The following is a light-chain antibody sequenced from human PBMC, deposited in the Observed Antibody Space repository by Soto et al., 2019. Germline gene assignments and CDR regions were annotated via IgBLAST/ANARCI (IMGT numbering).Light chain of an antibody. CDR3: SSYTSSSPHVV. CDR1: SSDVGGYNY. V-gene: IGLV2-14*01. J-gene: IGLJ2*01. Sequence: QSALTQPASVSGSPGQSITISCTGTSSDVGGYNYVSWYQQHPGKAPKLMIYEVSNRPSGVSSRFSGSKSVNTASLTISGLQAEDEADFYCSSYTSSSPHVVFGGGTKVTVL. CDR2: EVS.